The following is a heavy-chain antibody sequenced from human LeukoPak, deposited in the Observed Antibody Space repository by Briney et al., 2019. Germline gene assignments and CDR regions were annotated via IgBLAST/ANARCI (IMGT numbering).Heavy chain of an antibody. J-gene: IGHJ4*02. V-gene: IGHV4-34*01. Sequence: SETLSLTCTVSGGSISTYYWSWIRQPPGKGLEWIGEINHSGSTNYNPSLKSRATISVDTSKNQFSLKVNSVTAADTAVYYCARRPRNSGSYDGPPGLDYWGQGNLVTVSS. CDR1: GGSISTYY. D-gene: IGHD1-26*01. CDR2: INHSGST. CDR3: ARRPRNSGSYDGPPGLDY.